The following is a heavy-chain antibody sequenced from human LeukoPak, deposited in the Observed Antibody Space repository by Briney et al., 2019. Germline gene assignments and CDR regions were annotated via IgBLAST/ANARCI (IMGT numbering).Heavy chain of an antibody. J-gene: IGHJ4*02. Sequence: ASVKVSCKASGYTFTVYHVHWVRQAPGQGLEWMGWINPYSGGTNYAQKFQGRVTMTRDTSISTAYMELSGLRSDDTAVYYCARDGSMSWYVDWGQGTLVTVSS. CDR1: GYTFTVYH. CDR2: INPYSGGT. V-gene: IGHV1-2*02. CDR3: ARDGSMSWYVD. D-gene: IGHD6-13*01.